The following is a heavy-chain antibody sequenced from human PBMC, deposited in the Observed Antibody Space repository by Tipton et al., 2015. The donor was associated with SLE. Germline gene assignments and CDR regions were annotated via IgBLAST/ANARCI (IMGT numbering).Heavy chain of an antibody. CDR2: INPSGST. V-gene: IGHV4-34*01. Sequence: LRLSCAVYGGSFSGYYWSWIRQPPGKGLEWIGEINPSGSTNYNPSLKSRVIISIDTSKNQFSLKLNSVTAADTAVYYCARGLGAYGSGWRYYFYYMDVWGKGTTVTVFS. J-gene: IGHJ6*03. D-gene: IGHD6-19*01. CDR1: GGSFSGYY. CDR3: ARGLGAYGSGWRYYFYYMDV.